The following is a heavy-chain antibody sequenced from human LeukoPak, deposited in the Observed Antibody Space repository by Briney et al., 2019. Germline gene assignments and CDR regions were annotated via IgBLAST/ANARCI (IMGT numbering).Heavy chain of an antibody. D-gene: IGHD3-10*01. J-gene: IGHJ4*02. CDR2: ISSSSSYI. Sequence: GGSLRLSCAASRFTFSSYSMNWVRQAPGKGLEWVSSISSSSSYIYYADSVKGRFTISRDNAKNSLYLQMNSLRAEDTALYYCANVEAMNYYGSASPYSPNWGQGTLVTVSS. V-gene: IGHV3-21*01. CDR3: ANVEAMNYYGSASPYSPN. CDR1: RFTFSSYS.